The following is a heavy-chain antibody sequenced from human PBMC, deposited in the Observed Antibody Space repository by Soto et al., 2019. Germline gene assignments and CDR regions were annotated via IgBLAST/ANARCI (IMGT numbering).Heavy chain of an antibody. CDR1: GGSISSGDYY. V-gene: IGHV4-30-4*01. CDR2: IYYSGST. Sequence: PSETLSLTCTVSGGSISSGDYYWSWIRQPPGKGLEWIGYIYYSGSTYYNPSLKSRVTISVDTSKNQFSLKLSSVTAADTAVYYCAREDIVVVPAALGGYYYYGMDVWGQGTTVTVS. CDR3: AREDIVVVPAALGGYYYYGMDV. J-gene: IGHJ6*02. D-gene: IGHD2-2*01.